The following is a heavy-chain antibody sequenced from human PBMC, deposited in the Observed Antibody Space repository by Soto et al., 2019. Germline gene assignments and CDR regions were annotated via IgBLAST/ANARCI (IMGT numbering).Heavy chain of an antibody. CDR3: AKDLLGGLRLGELSSYFDY. D-gene: IGHD3-16*02. CDR2: ISYDGSNK. Sequence: GGSLRLSCAASGFTFSSYGMHWVRQAPGKGLEWVAVISYDGSNKYYADSVKGRFTISRDNSKNTLYLQMNSLRAEDTAVYYCAKDLLGGLRLGELSSYFDYWGQGTLVTAPQ. J-gene: IGHJ4*02. CDR1: GFTFSSYG. V-gene: IGHV3-30*18.